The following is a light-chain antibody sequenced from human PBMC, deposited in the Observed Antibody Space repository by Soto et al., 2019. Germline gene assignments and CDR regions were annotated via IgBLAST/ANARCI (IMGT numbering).Light chain of an antibody. CDR2: GNS. CDR1: SSNIGAGYD. J-gene: IGLJ2*01. Sequence: QAVVTQPPSVSGAPGQSVTISCTGSSSNIGAGYDVHWYQQLPGTAPKLLIYGNSNRPSRVPDRFSGSKSGTSASLAITGLQAEDDADYYCQSYDSSLSGHVVFGGGTKLTVL. CDR3: QSYDSSLSGHVV. V-gene: IGLV1-40*01.